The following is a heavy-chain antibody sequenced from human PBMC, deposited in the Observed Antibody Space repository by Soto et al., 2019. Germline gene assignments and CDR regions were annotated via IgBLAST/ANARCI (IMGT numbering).Heavy chain of an antibody. CDR1: GFTFSSYA. V-gene: IGHV3-30-3*01. Sequence: GGSLRLSCAASGFTFSSYAMHWVRQAPGKGLEWVAVISYDGSNKYYADSVKGRFTISRDNSKNTLYLQMNSLRAEDTAVYYCARDRAVVRGVFYYYYGMVVLGQGTTVTVSS. CDR2: ISYDGSNK. CDR3: ARDRAVVRGVFYYYYGMVV. D-gene: IGHD3-10*01. J-gene: IGHJ6*02.